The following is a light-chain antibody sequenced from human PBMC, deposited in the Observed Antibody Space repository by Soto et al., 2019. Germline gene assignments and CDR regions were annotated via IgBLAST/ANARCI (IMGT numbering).Light chain of an antibody. CDR2: HAS. J-gene: IGKJ5*01. CDR3: QHYHSSSIS. Sequence: DIQMTQHPSTLSASVGDTVTVTCRASQSVSGWLAWYQQKPGTAPKVLIYHASNLQSGVPSRFSGSGSGTEFTLTISSLQPDDFATYYCQHYHSSSISFGEGARPEI. V-gene: IGKV1-5*01. CDR1: QSVSGW.